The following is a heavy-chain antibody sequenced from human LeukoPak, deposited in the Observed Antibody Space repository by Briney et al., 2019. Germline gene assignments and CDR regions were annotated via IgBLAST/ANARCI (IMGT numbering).Heavy chain of an antibody. J-gene: IGHJ5*02. Sequence: KASETLSLTCTVSGGSISSYYWSWIRQPPGKGLEWIGYIYYSGSTNYNPSLKSRVTISVDTSKNQFSPKLSSVTAADTAVYYCARDSVAAAGQVGATTVYPWGQGTLVTVSS. CDR2: IYYSGST. CDR1: GGSISSYY. CDR3: ARDSVAAAGQVGATTVYP. V-gene: IGHV4-59*12. D-gene: IGHD1-26*01.